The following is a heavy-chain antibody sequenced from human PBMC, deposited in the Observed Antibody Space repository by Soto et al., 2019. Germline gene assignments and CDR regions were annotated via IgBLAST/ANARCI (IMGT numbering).Heavy chain of an antibody. D-gene: IGHD1-7*01. V-gene: IGHV1-24*01. CDR3: ATSLELPLGVDI. CDR1: GYSLTELS. CDR2: FDPEDGQT. J-gene: IGHJ6*02. Sequence: ASVKVSCKVSGYSLTELSIHWVRQAPEKGLEWMGSFDPEDGQTVNKQKFQDRVTMTGDTSSDTGYMELSNLRSEDTAIYYCATSLELPLGVDIWGQGTTVTVS.